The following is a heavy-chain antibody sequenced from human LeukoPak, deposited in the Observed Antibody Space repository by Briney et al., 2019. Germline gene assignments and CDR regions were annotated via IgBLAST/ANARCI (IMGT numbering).Heavy chain of an antibody. CDR2: IYHSGST. CDR3: ARGGFSSRTPIIDY. Sequence: PSETLSLTCAVSGGSISSSNWWSWVRQPPGKGLEGIGEIYHSGSTNYNPSLKSRVTISVDKSKNQFSLKLSSVTAADTAVYYCARGGFSSRTPIIDYWAQGTLVTVSS. J-gene: IGHJ4*02. CDR1: GGSISSSNW. D-gene: IGHD6-13*01. V-gene: IGHV4-4*02.